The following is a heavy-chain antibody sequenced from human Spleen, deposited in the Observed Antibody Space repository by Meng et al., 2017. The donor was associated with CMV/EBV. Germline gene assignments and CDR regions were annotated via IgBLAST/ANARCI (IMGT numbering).Heavy chain of an antibody. CDR2: IGTLADT. CDR3: ARDYCSTGSCYVGENGMDV. V-gene: IGHV3-13*01. D-gene: IGHD2-15*01. CDR1: GFPFSDYD. J-gene: IGHJ6*02. Sequence: GESLKISCAASGFPFSDYDMHWVRQAAGERLEWVSAIGTLADTFYPGSVKGRFTISRENAKNSLYLQMNSLTAGDTAVYYCARDYCSTGSCYVGENGMDVWGQGTTVTVSS.